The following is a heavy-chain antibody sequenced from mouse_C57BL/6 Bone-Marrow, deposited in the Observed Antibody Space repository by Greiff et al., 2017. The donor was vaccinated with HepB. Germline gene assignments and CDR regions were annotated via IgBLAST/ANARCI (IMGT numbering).Heavy chain of an antibody. CDR3: ARDYGSSSEEGYYAMDY. Sequence: EVKLVESEGGLVQPGRSMKLSCTASGFTFSDYYMAWVRQVPEKGLEWVANINYDGSSTYYLDSLKSRFIISRDNAKNILYLQMSSLKSEDTATYYCARDYGSSSEEGYYAMDYWGQGTSVTVSS. D-gene: IGHD1-1*01. CDR1: GFTFSDYY. CDR2: INYDGSST. J-gene: IGHJ4*01. V-gene: IGHV5-16*01.